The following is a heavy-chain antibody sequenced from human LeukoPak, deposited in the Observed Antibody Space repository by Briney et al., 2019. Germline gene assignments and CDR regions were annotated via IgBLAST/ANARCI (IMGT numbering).Heavy chain of an antibody. CDR1: GYSFTTYW. V-gene: IGHV5-51*01. CDR2: IYPADSTA. D-gene: IGHD6-13*01. CDR3: ARLGIISNIAAAGTRSGNYYGMDV. J-gene: IGHJ6*02. Sequence: GESLKISCKASGYSFTTYWIGWVRQMPGKGLEWMGIIYPADSTAHYSPSFQGQVTISVDKSINTAYLQWSRLKASDTAMYYCARLGIISNIAAAGTRSGNYYGMDVWGQGTTVTVSS.